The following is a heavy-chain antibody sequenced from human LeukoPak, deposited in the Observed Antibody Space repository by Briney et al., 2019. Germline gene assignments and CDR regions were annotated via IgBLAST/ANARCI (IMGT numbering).Heavy chain of an antibody. CDR2: ISYDGSNK. Sequence: GRSLRLSCAASGFTFSSYAMHWVRQAPGKGLEWVAVISYDGSNKYYADSVKGRFTISRDNSKNTLYLQMNSLRAEDTAVYYCADLDYGDPPGYWGQGTLVTVSS. D-gene: IGHD4-17*01. CDR1: GFTFSSYA. J-gene: IGHJ4*02. V-gene: IGHV3-30*04. CDR3: ADLDYGDPPGY.